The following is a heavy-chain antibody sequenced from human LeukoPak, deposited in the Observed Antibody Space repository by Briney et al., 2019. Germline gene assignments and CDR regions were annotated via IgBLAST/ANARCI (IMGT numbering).Heavy chain of an antibody. J-gene: IGHJ5*02. D-gene: IGHD5-18*01. CDR1: GYTFTSYD. CDR3: ARGAYSYGYQFTWFDP. V-gene: IGHV1-8*01. CDR2: MNPNSGNT. Sequence: ASVKVSCKASGYTFTSYDINWVRQATGQGLEWMGWMNPNSGNTGYAQKFQGRVTMTRNTSISTAYMELSSLRSEDTAVYYCARGAYSYGYQFTWFDPWGQGTLVTVSS.